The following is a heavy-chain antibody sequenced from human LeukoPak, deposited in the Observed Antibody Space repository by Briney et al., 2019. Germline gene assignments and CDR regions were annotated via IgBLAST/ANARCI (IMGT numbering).Heavy chain of an antibody. D-gene: IGHD2/OR15-2a*01. V-gene: IGHV4-59*08. Sequence: SETLSLTCTVSGGSISSYYGSWIRQPPGKGLEWIGYIYYSGSTNYNPSLKSRVTISVDTSKNQFSLKLSSVTAADTAVYYCARTTARTIFDYWGQGTLVTVSS. CDR3: ARTTARTIFDY. CDR2: IYYSGST. CDR1: GGSISSYY. J-gene: IGHJ4*02.